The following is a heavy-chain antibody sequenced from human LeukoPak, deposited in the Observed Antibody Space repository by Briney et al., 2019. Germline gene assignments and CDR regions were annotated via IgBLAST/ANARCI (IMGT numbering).Heavy chain of an antibody. J-gene: IGHJ5*02. CDR1: GFKFGDYA. D-gene: IGHD1-14*01. CDR3: ARGPPLYGNWFDP. V-gene: IGHV3-49*04. CDR2: IRREASGGTT. Sequence: PGGSLRLSCRGSGFKFGDYAMTWVREAPGKGLEWVGFIRREASGGTTEFAASVKGRFTTSIDESKSIAYLQMNSLKTEDTGVYYCARGPPLYGNWFDPWGQGTLVTVSS.